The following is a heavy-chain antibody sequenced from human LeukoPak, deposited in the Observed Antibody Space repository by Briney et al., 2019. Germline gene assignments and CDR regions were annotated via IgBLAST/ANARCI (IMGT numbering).Heavy chain of an antibody. Sequence: ASVKVSCKASGYTFTGYYMHWVRQAPGQGLEWMGWINPNSGGTNYAQKFQGRVTMTRDTSISTAYMELSRLRSDDTAVYYCARVRGNWNRIDYWGQGTLVTVSS. CDR2: INPNSGGT. D-gene: IGHD1-1*01. V-gene: IGHV1-2*02. CDR1: GYTFTGYY. J-gene: IGHJ4*02. CDR3: ARVRGNWNRIDY.